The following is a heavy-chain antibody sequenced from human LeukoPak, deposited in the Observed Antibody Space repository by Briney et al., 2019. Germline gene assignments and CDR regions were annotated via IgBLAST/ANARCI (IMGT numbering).Heavy chain of an antibody. CDR3: ARDGVYCSSTSCPVDY. Sequence: GGSLRLSCAASGFTFSSYAMSWVRQAPGKGLEWVSAISGSGGSTYYADSVKGRFTISRDNSKNTLYLQMNSLRAEDTAVYYCARDGVYCSSTSCPVDYWGQGTLVTVSS. CDR1: GFTFSSYA. J-gene: IGHJ4*02. CDR2: ISGSGGST. V-gene: IGHV3-23*01. D-gene: IGHD2-2*01.